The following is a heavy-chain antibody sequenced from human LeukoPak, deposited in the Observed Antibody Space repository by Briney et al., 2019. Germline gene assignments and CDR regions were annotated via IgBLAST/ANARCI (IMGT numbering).Heavy chain of an antibody. V-gene: IGHV1-46*01. CDR3: ARDFYDSSGYYGDYWYFDL. J-gene: IGHJ2*01. D-gene: IGHD3-22*01. Sequence: EASVKVSCKASGYTFTSYYMHWVRQAPGQGLEWMGIINPSGGSTSYAQKFQGRVTMTRDTSTSTVYMELSSLRSEDTAVYYCARDFYDSSGYYGDYWYFDLWDRGTLVTVSS. CDR1: GYTFTSYY. CDR2: INPSGGST.